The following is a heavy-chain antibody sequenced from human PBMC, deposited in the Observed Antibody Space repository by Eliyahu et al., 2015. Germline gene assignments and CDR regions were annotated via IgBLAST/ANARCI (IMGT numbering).Heavy chain of an antibody. D-gene: IGHD1-26*01. J-gene: IGHJ4*02. Sequence: EVQLVESGGGLVXPGGSLRLSCXAXGFXFXXXWMSWVRQXPGKGLEGVGRIKXKTDGGTTDYAAPVKGRFTISRDDSKNTLYLQMNSLKTEDTAVYYCTTEPRGELLPVLGSKGGQGTLVTVSS. V-gene: IGHV3-15*01. CDR1: GFXFXXXW. CDR2: IKXKTDGGTT. CDR3: TTEPRGELLPVLGSK.